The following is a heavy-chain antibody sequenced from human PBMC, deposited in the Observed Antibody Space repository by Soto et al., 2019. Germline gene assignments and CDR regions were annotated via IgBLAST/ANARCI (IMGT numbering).Heavy chain of an antibody. J-gene: IGHJ4*02. Sequence: QVELVEWGGGVVQPGRSLRISCAASGFTFTTYGMHWVRQAPGKGLEWVAHIWYDGSNKYYADSVKGRFTISRDNSKGTVFLQMNSLRAEDTAVYYCARDGSMILTEWGQGTLVTFSS. CDR3: ARDGSMILTE. D-gene: IGHD3-22*01. CDR1: GFTFTTYG. CDR2: IWYDGSNK. V-gene: IGHV3-33*01.